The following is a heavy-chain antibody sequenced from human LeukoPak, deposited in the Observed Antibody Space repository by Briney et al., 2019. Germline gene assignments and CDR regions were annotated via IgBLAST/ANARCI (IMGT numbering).Heavy chain of an antibody. Sequence: SETLSLTCSVSGYSIANGYHWAWVRQPPGKRLEWLGSIYQSGSTYDNLSLKSRLTMSVDTSKDQFSLTMRAVTAADTALYYCARTEINDYMRFWGQGILVTVSS. CDR3: ARTEINDYMRF. CDR2: IYQSGST. CDR1: GYSIANGYH. J-gene: IGHJ4*02. D-gene: IGHD4-11*01. V-gene: IGHV4-38-2*01.